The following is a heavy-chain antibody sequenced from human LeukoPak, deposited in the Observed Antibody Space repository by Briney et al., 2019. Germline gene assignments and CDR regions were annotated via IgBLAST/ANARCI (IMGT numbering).Heavy chain of an antibody. D-gene: IGHD3-10*01. V-gene: IGHV3-7*03. CDR2: IKQDGSEK. Sequence: GGSLRLSCAVSGFTFSSYWMSWVRQAPGKGLEWVANIKQDGSEKYYVDSVKGRFTISRDNAKNSLYLQMNSLRAEDTAVYYCARDEFWFLYYFDYWGQGTLVTVSS. CDR1: GFTFSSYW. CDR3: ARDEFWFLYYFDY. J-gene: IGHJ4*02.